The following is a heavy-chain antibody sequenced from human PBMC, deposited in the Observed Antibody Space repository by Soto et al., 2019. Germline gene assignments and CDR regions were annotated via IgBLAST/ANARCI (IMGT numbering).Heavy chain of an antibody. Sequence: PRVYLRLSCAPSRFTFSIFCMHWVRYVPRRGLVWVSRISTDGTSTTYADSVKGLFTISRDNAKNTLYLEMNRLRAEDTALYYCVRDRDSRGLGVLDFWGQGP. V-gene: IGHV3-74*01. CDR1: RFTFSIFC. CDR3: VRDRDSRGLGVLDF. CDR2: ISTDGTST. J-gene: IGHJ4*02. D-gene: IGHD6-19*01.